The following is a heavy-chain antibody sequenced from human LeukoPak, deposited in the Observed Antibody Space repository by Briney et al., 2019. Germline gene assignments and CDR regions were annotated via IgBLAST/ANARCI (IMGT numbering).Heavy chain of an antibody. Sequence: GGSLRLSCAASGFTFDDYTMHWVRQAPGKGLEWVSLISWDGGSTYYADSVKGRFTISRDNSKNSLYLQMNSLRTEDTAVYYCARTWYEGAFDIWGQGTMVTVSS. D-gene: IGHD6-13*01. CDR3: ARTWYEGAFDI. CDR1: GFTFDDYT. J-gene: IGHJ3*02. CDR2: ISWDGGST. V-gene: IGHV3-43*01.